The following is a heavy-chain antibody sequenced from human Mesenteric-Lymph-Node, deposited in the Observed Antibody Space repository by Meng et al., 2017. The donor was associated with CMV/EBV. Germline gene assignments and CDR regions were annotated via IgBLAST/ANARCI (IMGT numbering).Heavy chain of an antibody. V-gene: IGHV4-59*01. CDR2: IYYSGST. D-gene: IGHD2-2*01. J-gene: IGHJ4*01. Sequence: SETLSLTCTVSGGSISSYYWSWIRQPPGKGLEWIGYIYYSGSTNYNPSLKSRVTISVDTSKNQFSLNLSSVTAADTAVYYCARVGCTSTNCYVYSDYTFEYWGHGTLVTVSS. CDR3: ARVGCTSTNCYVYSDYTFEY. CDR1: GGSISSYY.